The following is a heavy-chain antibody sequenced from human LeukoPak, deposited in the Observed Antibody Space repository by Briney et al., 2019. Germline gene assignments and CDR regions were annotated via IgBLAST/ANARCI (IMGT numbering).Heavy chain of an antibody. J-gene: IGHJ4*02. Sequence: GASVKVSCKASGYTFTGYYMHWVRQAPGQGLEWMGWISAYNGNTNYAQKLQGRVTMTTDTSTNTAYMELGSLRSDDTALYYCARTIYCSGGICSYFDYWAREPWSPSPQ. CDR3: ARTIYCSGGICSYFDY. CDR2: ISAYNGNT. V-gene: IGHV1-18*04. D-gene: IGHD2-15*01. CDR1: GYTFTGYY.